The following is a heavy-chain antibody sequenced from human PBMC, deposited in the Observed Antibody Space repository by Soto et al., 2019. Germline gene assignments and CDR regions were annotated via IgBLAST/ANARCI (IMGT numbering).Heavy chain of an antibody. J-gene: IGHJ4*02. Sequence: PSETLSLTCGVYGGSFRNYYWIWVRQPPGKGLEWIGEVNHSGEATYNPSLQSRVTISLGTSNNHFSLKMTSVTAADTAVYYCARVVEDILTGYYVFDYWGQGTLVTVSS. CDR3: ARVVEDILTGYYVFDY. D-gene: IGHD3-9*01. CDR1: GGSFRNYY. CDR2: VNHSGEA. V-gene: IGHV4-34*01.